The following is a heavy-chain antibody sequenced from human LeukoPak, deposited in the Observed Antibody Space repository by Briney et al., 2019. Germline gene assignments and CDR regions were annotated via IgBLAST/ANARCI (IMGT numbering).Heavy chain of an antibody. CDR2: IYYTGTT. V-gene: IGHV4-59*01. J-gene: IGHJ6*03. Sequence: SETLSLTCTVSGGSISSYYWSWIRQPPGKGLEWIGCIYYTGTTNHNPSLKSRLTISVDTSRNQFSLNLNSVTAADTAVYYCARESVTAIPGDYYYYMDVWGKGTTVTVSS. D-gene: IGHD2-21*02. CDR1: GGSISSYY. CDR3: ARESVTAIPGDYYYYMDV.